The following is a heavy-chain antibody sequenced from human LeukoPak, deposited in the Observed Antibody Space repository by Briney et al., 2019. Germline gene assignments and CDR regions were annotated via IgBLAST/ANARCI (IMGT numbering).Heavy chain of an antibody. CDR1: GFSFSSYT. CDR3: AKVEESSSYYTGGSFDI. J-gene: IGHJ3*02. Sequence: PGGSLRLSCAASGFSFSSYTMHWVRQAPGKGLEWVAVISNDGSKIFYADSEKGRLTISRDNSKNTLYLQMDSLRADDTAVYFCAKVEESSSYYTGGSFDIWGQGTMVTVSS. V-gene: IGHV3-30-3*01. D-gene: IGHD6-13*01. CDR2: ISNDGSKI.